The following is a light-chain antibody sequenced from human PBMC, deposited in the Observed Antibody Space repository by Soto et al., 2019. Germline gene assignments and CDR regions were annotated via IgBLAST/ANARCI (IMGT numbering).Light chain of an antibody. CDR1: QTIRTY. CDR3: QHLNSYPIT. J-gene: IGKJ5*01. CDR2: AAS. Sequence: DIQLTHSPYFLSTSVGDRVTIICRASQTIRTYLACYQQKPGRAPKLLIYAASTLQTGVPSRFSGSGSGTEFTLTISSLQPEDFATYYCQHLNSYPITFGQGTRLEIK. V-gene: IGKV1-9*01.